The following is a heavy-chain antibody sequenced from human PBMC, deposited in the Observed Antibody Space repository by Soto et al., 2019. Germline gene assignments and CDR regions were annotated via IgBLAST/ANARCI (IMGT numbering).Heavy chain of an antibody. J-gene: IGHJ4*02. CDR2: IYYSGST. D-gene: IGHD6-25*01. Sequence: QVQLQESGPGLVKPSETLSLTCTVSGGSISSYYWSWIRQPPGKGLEWLGYIYYSGSTNYNPSLKSRVTISVDTSKNQFSLKLSSVTAADTAVYYCARFKAAGFDYWGQGTLVTVSS. CDR3: ARFKAAGFDY. CDR1: GGSISSYY. V-gene: IGHV4-59*01.